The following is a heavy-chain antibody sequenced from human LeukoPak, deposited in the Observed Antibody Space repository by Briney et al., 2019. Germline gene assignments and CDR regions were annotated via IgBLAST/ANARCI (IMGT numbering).Heavy chain of an antibody. J-gene: IGHJ2*01. CDR1: GGSITGYS. CDR2: MFDRGSP. Sequence: SETLSLTCSVSGGSITGYSWGWVRQPPGKGLECIGYMFDRGSPNLHPFLQNRVSTSVDTSKNEFSLRLTSVTAADTAVYYCARRIQLWSYWHFDLWGRGTLVTVSS. V-gene: IGHV4-4*09. CDR3: ARRIQLWSYWHFDL. D-gene: IGHD5-18*01.